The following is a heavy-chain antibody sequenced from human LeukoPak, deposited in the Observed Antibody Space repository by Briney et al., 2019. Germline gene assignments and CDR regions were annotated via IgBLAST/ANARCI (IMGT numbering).Heavy chain of an antibody. CDR2: IYYTGST. CDR3: GRVDTSGPVL. Sequence: KPSEILSLTCTVSGGSISSYYWSWTRQPPGKGLEWIGYIYYTGSTSYNPPLKSRVTISVETSKKQFSMRLSSVTAADTAVYYCGRVDTSGPVLWGQSTRLTVSS. J-gene: IGHJ3*01. D-gene: IGHD6-19*01. V-gene: IGHV4-59*12. CDR1: GGSISSYY.